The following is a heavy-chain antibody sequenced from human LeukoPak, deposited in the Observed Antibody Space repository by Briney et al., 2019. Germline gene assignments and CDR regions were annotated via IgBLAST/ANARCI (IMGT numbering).Heavy chain of an antibody. CDR3: AGGQLPQGFGFDY. J-gene: IGHJ4*02. V-gene: IGHV1-24*01. D-gene: IGHD2-2*01. CDR1: GYTLTELS. Sequence: ASVKVSCKVSGYTLTELSMHWVRQAPGKELEWMGGFDPEDGETIYAQKFQGRVTITADESTSTAYMELSSLRSEDTAVYYCAGGQLPQGFGFDYWGQGTLVTVSS. CDR2: FDPEDGET.